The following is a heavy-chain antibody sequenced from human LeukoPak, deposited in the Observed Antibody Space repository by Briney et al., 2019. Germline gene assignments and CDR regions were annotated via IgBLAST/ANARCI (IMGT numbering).Heavy chain of an antibody. CDR2: INPKSGGT. CDR3: ARGGSAYIDSDTTCLDP. J-gene: IGHJ5*02. D-gene: IGHD5-12*01. Sequence: ASVKVSCKASGYTFTGYYIHWVRQAPGQGLEWMGWINPKSGGTNYAQKFQGRVTMTRDTPISTAYMELSALRSDDTAVYYCARGGSAYIDSDTTCLDPWGQGTLVTVAS. V-gene: IGHV1-2*02. CDR1: GYTFTGYY.